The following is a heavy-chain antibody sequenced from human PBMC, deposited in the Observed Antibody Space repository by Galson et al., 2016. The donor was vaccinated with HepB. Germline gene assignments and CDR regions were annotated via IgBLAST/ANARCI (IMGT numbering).Heavy chain of an antibody. J-gene: IGHJ4*02. D-gene: IGHD2-2*01. V-gene: IGHV3-33*08. Sequence: SLRLSCAASGFTISSYWMSWVRQAPGKGLEWVAVIWFDGRDAYYADSVKGRFTISKDNSRDTLYLQMNSLRVEDTAIYYCARDKWGDCSTSTCSHFDYWGQGTLVTVSS. CDR2: IWFDGRDA. CDR3: ARDKWGDCSTSTCSHFDY. CDR1: GFTISSYW.